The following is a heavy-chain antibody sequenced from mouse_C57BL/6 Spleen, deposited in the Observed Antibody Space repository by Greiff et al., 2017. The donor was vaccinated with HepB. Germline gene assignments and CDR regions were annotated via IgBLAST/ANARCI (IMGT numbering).Heavy chain of an antibody. D-gene: IGHD1-1*01. J-gene: IGHJ4*01. CDR2: INPSSGYT. CDR1: GYTFTSYW. CDR3: ARLATRENYAMDY. V-gene: IGHV1-7*01. Sequence: QVQLKQSGAELAKPGASVKLSCKASGYTFTSYWMHWVKQRPGQGLEWIGYINPSSGYTKYNQKFKDKATLTADKSSSTAYMQLSSLTYEDSAVYYCARLATRENYAMDYWGQGTSVTVSS.